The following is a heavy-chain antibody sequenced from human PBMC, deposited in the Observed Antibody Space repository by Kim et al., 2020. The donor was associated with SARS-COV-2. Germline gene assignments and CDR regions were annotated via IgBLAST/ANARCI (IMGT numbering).Heavy chain of an antibody. Sequence: GGSLRLSCAASGFTFSSYAMSWVRQAPGKGLEWVSAISGSGGSTYYADSVKGRFTISRDNAKNTLYLQMNSLRAGDTAVYYCAKDLLQAPGDDAFDIWGQGTMVTVSS. V-gene: IGHV3-23*01. CDR1: GFTFSSYA. CDR2: ISGSGGST. J-gene: IGHJ3*02. D-gene: IGHD3-16*01. CDR3: AKDLLQAPGDDAFDI.